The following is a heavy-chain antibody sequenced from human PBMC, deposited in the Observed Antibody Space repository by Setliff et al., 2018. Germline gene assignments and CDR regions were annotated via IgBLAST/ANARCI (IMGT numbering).Heavy chain of an antibody. CDR3: AREPHDSSGPDY. CDR1: GFTFSNYW. Sequence: PGGSLRLSCGASGFTFSNYWMYWVRQVPGKGLVWVSRISPDGTITNYADSVKGRFTISRDNAKYTLYLQMNSLRAEDTAVYYCAREPHDSSGPDYWGQGTLVTVSS. V-gene: IGHV3-74*01. D-gene: IGHD3-22*01. CDR2: ISPDGTIT. J-gene: IGHJ4*02.